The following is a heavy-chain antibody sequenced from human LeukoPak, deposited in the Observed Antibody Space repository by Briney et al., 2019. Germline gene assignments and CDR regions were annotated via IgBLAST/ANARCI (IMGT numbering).Heavy chain of an antibody. V-gene: IGHV1-2*02. D-gene: IGHD3-22*01. CDR1: GYTFTGYY. CDR2: INPNSGGT. J-gene: IGHJ4*02. Sequence: ASVTVSCKASGYTFTGYYIFWVRQVPGQGLEWMGWINPNSGGTTYAQNFQGRVTMTSDTSISTAYMELTRLRSDDTAVYYCARSPYYASSGPFDYWGQGTLVTVSS. CDR3: ARSPYYASSGPFDY.